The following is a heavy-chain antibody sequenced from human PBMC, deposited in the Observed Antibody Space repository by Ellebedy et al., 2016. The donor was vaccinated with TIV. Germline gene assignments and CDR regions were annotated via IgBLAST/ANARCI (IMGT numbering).Heavy chain of an antibody. CDR1: GGTFSNYA. V-gene: IGHV1-69*04. J-gene: IGHJ4*02. D-gene: IGHD2-15*01. CDR3: ARRRSGDFDY. Sequence: AASVKVSCKASGGTFSNYAFNWVRQAPGQGLEWMGRIIPILGVAEYARNFQGRLTFTADKYTTTAYMELRSLRSDDTAVYYCARRRSGDFDYWGQGTLVTVSS. CDR2: IIPILGVA.